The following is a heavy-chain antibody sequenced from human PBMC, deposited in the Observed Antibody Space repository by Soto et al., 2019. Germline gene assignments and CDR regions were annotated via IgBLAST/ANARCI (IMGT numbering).Heavy chain of an antibody. D-gene: IGHD1-26*01. V-gene: IGHV3-30-3*01. J-gene: IGHJ4*02. Sequence: VQLVESGGGVVQPGRSLRLSCAASGFTFSSYAMHWVRQAPGKGLEWVAVISYDGSNKYYADSVKGRFTISRDNSKNTLYLQMNSLRAEDTAVYYCARGGQWELQTAVDYWGQGTLVTVSS. CDR3: ARGGQWELQTAVDY. CDR2: ISYDGSNK. CDR1: GFTFSSYA.